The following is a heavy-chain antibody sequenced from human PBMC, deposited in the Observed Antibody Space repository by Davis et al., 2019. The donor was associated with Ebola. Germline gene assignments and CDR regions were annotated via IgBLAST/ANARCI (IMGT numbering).Heavy chain of an antibody. CDR2: IYPGDSDT. J-gene: IGHJ4*02. CDR1: GYSFTSYW. V-gene: IGHV5-51*01. CDR3: ASLEFDSGWRFDY. D-gene: IGHD6-19*01. Sequence: PGGSLRLSCKGSGYSFTSYWIGWVRQMPGKGLEWMGIIYPGDSDTRYSPSFQGQVTISADKSISTAYLQWSSLKASDTAMYYCASLEFDSGWRFDYWGQGTLVTVSS.